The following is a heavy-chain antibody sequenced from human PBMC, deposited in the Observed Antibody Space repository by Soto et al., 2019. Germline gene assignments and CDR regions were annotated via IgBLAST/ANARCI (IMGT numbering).Heavy chain of an antibody. Sequence: QVQLVESVGGGVQPGRSLRLSCAASGFTFSSYAMHWVRQAPGKGLEWVAVISYDGSNKYYADSVKGRFTISRDNSKNTLYLQMNSLRAEDTAVYYCARDRGCSGGSCYPYYYYYYGMDVWGQGTTVTVSS. V-gene: IGHV3-30-3*01. J-gene: IGHJ6*02. CDR2: ISYDGSNK. D-gene: IGHD2-15*01. CDR3: ARDRGCSGGSCYPYYYYYYGMDV. CDR1: GFTFSSYA.